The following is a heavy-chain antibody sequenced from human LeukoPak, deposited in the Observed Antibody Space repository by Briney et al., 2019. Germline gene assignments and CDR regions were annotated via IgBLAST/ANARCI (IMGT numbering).Heavy chain of an antibody. CDR1: GFTFSSYA. D-gene: IGHD3-10*01. J-gene: IGHJ4*02. Sequence: GGSLRLSCAASGFTFSSYAMSWVRQAPGKGLEWVSAISGSGGSTYYADSVKGRFTISRDNAKNSLYLQMNSLRAEDTAVYYCASYGSGSYYNDLDYWGQGTLVTVSS. CDR2: ISGSGGST. CDR3: ASYGSGSYYNDLDY. V-gene: IGHV3-23*01.